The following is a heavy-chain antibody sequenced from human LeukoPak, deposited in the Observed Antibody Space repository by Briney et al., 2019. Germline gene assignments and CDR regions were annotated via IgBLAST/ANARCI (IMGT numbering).Heavy chain of an antibody. CDR3: ARGGGWKRYNWFDP. D-gene: IGHD1-1*01. V-gene: IGHV3-23*01. CDR2: ISGSGGST. J-gene: IGHJ5*02. CDR1: GFTFSSYA. Sequence: GGSLRLSCAASGFTFSSYAMSWVRQAPGKGLEWVSAISGSGGSTYYADSVKGRFTISRDNSKNTLYLLMNSLRAEDTAVYYCARGGGWKRYNWFDPWGQGTLVTVSS.